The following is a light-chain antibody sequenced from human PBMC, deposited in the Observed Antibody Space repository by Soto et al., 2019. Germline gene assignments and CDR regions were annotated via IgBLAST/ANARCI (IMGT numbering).Light chain of an antibody. CDR2: VGTGGIVG. CDR3: GADHGSGSNFVYV. V-gene: IGLV9-49*01. CDR1: SDYDNYK. J-gene: IGLJ1*01. Sequence: QSVLTQPPSASASLGASVTLTCTLSSDYDNYKVDWYQQRPGKGPRFVMRVGTGGIVGSKGDGIPDRFSVLGSGLNRYLTIKNIQEEDESDYYCGADHGSGSNFVYVFGTGTKLTVL.